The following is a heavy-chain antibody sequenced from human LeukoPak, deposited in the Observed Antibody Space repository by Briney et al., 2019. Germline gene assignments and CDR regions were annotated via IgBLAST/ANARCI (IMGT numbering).Heavy chain of an antibody. D-gene: IGHD6-6*01. CDR2: IYPGDSDT. J-gene: IGHJ4*02. CDR1: GYSFTSYW. CDR3: ARHGPRAARPFDY. Sequence: GESLKISCKGSGYSFTSYWIGWVRQMPGKGPEWMGIIYPGDSDTRYSPSFQGQVTISADKSISTAYLQWSSLKASDTAMYYCARHGPRAARPFDYWGQGTLVTVSS. V-gene: IGHV5-51*01.